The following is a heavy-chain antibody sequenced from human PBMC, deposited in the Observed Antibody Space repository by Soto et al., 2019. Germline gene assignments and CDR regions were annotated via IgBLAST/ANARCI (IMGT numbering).Heavy chain of an antibody. CDR2: INQDGSGK. V-gene: IGHV3-7*01. D-gene: IGHD3-16*01. CDR3: ASLGRHG. CDR1: GFAFSDSW. J-gene: IGHJ6*02. Sequence: XESLRLSGAASGFAFSDSWMDWARQVPGKGPEWVANINQDGSGKNYVDSVKGRFTISRDNAKNSLYLQMNSLRAEDTAVYYCASLGRHGWGQGTTVTVSS.